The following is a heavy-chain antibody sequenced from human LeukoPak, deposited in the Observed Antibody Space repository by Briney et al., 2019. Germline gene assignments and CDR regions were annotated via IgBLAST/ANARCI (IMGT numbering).Heavy chain of an antibody. CDR1: GDSISSGTYF. V-gene: IGHV4-39*07. J-gene: IGHJ4*02. CDR2: MSHTGST. CDR3: ARHPDLHF. Sequence: SETLSLTCTVPGDSISSGTYFWGWIRQPPGKGLEWIASMSHTGSTYYNPSLKSRVTISIDTSNTQFSLRLSSVTAADTAVYYCARHPDLHFWGQGTLVTVSS.